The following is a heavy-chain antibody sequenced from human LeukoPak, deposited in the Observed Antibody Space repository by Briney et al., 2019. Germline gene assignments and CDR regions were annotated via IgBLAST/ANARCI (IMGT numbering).Heavy chain of an antibody. V-gene: IGHV1-2*02. Sequence: ASVKVSCKASGYTFTGYYLHWVRQAPGQGLEWVGGINSNNGDTHYAQNFQGRVTMTRDTSISTAYMELSRLGSDDTAVYYCARDGDGDNLDWGQGTLVTVSS. CDR3: ARDGDGDNLD. CDR2: INSNNGDT. J-gene: IGHJ4*02. CDR1: GYTFTGYY. D-gene: IGHD5-24*01.